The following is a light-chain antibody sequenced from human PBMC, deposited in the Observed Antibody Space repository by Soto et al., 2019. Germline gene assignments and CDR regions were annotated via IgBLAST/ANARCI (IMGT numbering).Light chain of an antibody. V-gene: IGKV1-9*01. CDR1: QAVPNN. CDR2: EES. Sequence: DSHLTQSPSFLSASVGCRLTITCRPSQAVPNNMAWYQQKQGKPPKLMIYEESTLHSGVPSRFSGRKYGTQFTLTIDSLQTEDFATYYCQQVKTYPRTFGGGTKVDI. J-gene: IGKJ4*01. CDR3: QQVKTYPRT.